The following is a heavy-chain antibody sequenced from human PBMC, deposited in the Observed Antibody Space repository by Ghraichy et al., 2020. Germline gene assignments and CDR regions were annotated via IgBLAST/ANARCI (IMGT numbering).Heavy chain of an antibody. J-gene: IGHJ5*02. CDR2: INHSGST. V-gene: IGHV4-34*01. Sequence: ESLNISCAVYGGSFSGYYWSWIRQPPGKGLEWIGEINHSGSTNYNPSLKSRVTISVDTSKNQFSLKLSSLTAADTAVYYCARAYQLLQGGWFDPWGQGALVTVSS. CDR3: ARAYQLLQGGWFDP. CDR1: GGSFSGYY. D-gene: IGHD2-2*01.